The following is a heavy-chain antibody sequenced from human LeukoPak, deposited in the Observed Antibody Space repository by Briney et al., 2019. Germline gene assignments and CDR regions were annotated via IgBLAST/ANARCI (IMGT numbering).Heavy chain of an antibody. CDR1: GFSMTIGYY. CDR3: ARGGYYGSGSFFDY. D-gene: IGHD3-10*01. CDR2: MYQSGTT. Sequence: SETLSLTCNVSGFSMTIGYYWGWIRQRPGKGLEWIGIMYQSGTTHVNPSFKSRVTISVDTSKNQFSLKLSSVTAADTAVYYCARGGYYGSGSFFDYWGQGTLVTVSS. V-gene: IGHV4-38-2*02. J-gene: IGHJ4*02.